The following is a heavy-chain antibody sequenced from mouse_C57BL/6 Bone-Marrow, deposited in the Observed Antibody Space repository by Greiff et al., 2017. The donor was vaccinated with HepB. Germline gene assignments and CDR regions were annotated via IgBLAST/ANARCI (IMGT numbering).Heavy chain of an antibody. CDR1: GFNIKDDY. Sequence: VQLQQSGAELVRPGASVKLSCTASGFNIKDDYMHWVKQRPEQGLEWIGWIDPENGDTAYASKFQGKATLTADTSSNTAYLQLSSLTSEDTAVYYCTTWGGYYFDYWGQGTTLTVSS. J-gene: IGHJ2*01. CDR3: TTWGGYYFDY. V-gene: IGHV14-4*01. CDR2: IDPENGDT.